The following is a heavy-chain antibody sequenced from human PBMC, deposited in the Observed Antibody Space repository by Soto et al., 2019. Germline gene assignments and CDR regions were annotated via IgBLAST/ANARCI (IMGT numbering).Heavy chain of an antibody. J-gene: IGHJ6*02. CDR3: ATQGSGSYRPHYYYYYGMDV. D-gene: IGHD3-10*01. CDR2: IYHSGST. Sequence: SETLSLTCAVSGGSISSRNWWSWVRQPPGKGLEWIGEIYHSGSTNYNPSLKSRVTISVDKSKNQFSLKLSSVTAADTAVYYCATQGSGSYRPHYYYYYGMDVWGQGTTVTVSS. V-gene: IGHV4-4*02. CDR1: GGSISSRNW.